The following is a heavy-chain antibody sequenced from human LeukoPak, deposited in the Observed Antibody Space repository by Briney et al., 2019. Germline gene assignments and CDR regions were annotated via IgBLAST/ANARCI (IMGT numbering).Heavy chain of an antibody. Sequence: ASVKVSCKASGYTFTGYHMHWVRQAPGQGLEWMGWINPNSGGTNYAQKFQGRVTMTRDTPISTAYMEVSRPRSDDTAVYYCASEGASTGSFDYWGQGTLVTVSS. J-gene: IGHJ4*02. V-gene: IGHV1-2*02. CDR1: GYTFTGYH. D-gene: IGHD1-26*01. CDR2: INPNSGGT. CDR3: ASEGASTGSFDY.